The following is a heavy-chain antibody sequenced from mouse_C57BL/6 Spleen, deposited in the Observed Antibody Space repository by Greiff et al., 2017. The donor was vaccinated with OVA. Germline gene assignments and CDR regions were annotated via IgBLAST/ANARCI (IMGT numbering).Heavy chain of an antibody. J-gene: IGHJ4*01. V-gene: IGHV5-16*01. CDR3: ARDYYGSYAMDY. D-gene: IGHD1-1*01. CDR2: INYDGSST. Sequence: EVKVVESEGGLVQPGSSMKLSCTASGFTFSDYYMAWVRQVPEKGLEWVANINYDGSSTYYLDSLKSRFIISRDNAKNILYLQMSSLKSEDTATYYCARDYYGSYAMDYWGQGTSVTVSS. CDR1: GFTFSDYY.